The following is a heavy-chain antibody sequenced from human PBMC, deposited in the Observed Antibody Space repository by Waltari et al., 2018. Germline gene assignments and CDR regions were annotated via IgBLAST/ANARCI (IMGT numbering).Heavy chain of an antibody. V-gene: IGHV3-33*01. Sequence: QIQLVESGGGVVQPGRSLRLSCAASGFSVSSHGLHWVRQAPGKGLEWVAGIWYDGSRTLYADSVKGRFTISRDNSKNTLSLQMNSLRAEDTALYYCARGRGVLSDAYFDYWGQGTLVTVSS. CDR3: ARGRGVLSDAYFDY. CDR2: IWYDGSRT. CDR1: GFSVSSHG. D-gene: IGHD3-10*01. J-gene: IGHJ4*02.